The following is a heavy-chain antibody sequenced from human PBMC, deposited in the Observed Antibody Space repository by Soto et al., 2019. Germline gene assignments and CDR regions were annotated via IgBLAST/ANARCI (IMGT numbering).Heavy chain of an antibody. J-gene: IGHJ4*02. D-gene: IGHD2-15*01. V-gene: IGHV3-13*01. CDR1: GFTFSSYD. CDR3: ARAGYCSGGSCYPTTFDY. Sequence: GGSLRLSCAAYGFTFSSYDMHWVRQATGKXLEWVSAIGTAGDTYYPGSVKGRFTISRENAKNSLYLQMNSLRAGDTAVYYCARAGYCSGGSCYPTTFDYWGQGTLVTVSS. CDR2: IGTAGDT.